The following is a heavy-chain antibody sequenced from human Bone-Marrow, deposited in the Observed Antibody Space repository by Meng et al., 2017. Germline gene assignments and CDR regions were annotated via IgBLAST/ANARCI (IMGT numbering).Heavy chain of an antibody. J-gene: IGHJ4*02. CDR1: GFTFSSYA. Sequence: GESLKISCAASGFTFSSYAMHWVRQAPGKGLEWVAVISYDGSNKYYADSVKGRFTISRDNTKNTLYLQMNSLRAEDTAVYYRASPSSSGWSYRLDYWGQGTLVTVSS. CDR2: ISYDGSNK. V-gene: IGHV3-30*01. CDR3: ASPSSSGWSYRLDY. D-gene: IGHD6-19*01.